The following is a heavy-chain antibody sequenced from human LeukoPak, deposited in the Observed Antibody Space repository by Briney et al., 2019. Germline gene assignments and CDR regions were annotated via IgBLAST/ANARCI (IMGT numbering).Heavy chain of an antibody. CDR2: ISAYNGNT. V-gene: IGHV1-18*01. Sequence: EASVKVSCKASGGTFSSYAISWVRQAPGQGLEWMGWISAYNGNTNYAQKLQGRVTMTTDTSTSTAYMELRSLRSDDTAVYYCASRSVRELVAFDIWGQGTMVTVSS. J-gene: IGHJ3*02. CDR3: ASRSVRELVAFDI. D-gene: IGHD1-26*01. CDR1: GGTFSSYA.